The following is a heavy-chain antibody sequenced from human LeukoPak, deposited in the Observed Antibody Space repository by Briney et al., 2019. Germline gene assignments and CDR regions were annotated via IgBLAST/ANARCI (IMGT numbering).Heavy chain of an antibody. Sequence: SETLSLTCTVSGYSISTGYYWGWIRQPPGKGLEWIGSIYHSGSTYYNPSLKSRVTISVDTSKNQFSLKLSSVTAADTAVYYCVRSDDFWSGYYGYWGQGTLVTVSS. CDR1: GYSISTGYY. CDR2: IYHSGST. V-gene: IGHV4-38-2*02. CDR3: VRSDDFWSGYYGY. J-gene: IGHJ4*02. D-gene: IGHD3-3*01.